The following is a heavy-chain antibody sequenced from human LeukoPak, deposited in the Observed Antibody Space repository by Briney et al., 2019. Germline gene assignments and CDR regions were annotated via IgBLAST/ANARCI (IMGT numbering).Heavy chain of an antibody. CDR3: ARMGMITFGGAIVR. CDR1: GGSISSYY. D-gene: IGHD3-16*02. CDR2: IYCSGST. J-gene: IGHJ4*02. Sequence: PSETLSLTCTVSGGSISSYYWSWIRQPPGKGLEWIGYIYCSGSTNYNPSLKSRVTISVDTSKNQFSLKLGSVTAADTAVYYCARMGMITFGGAIVRWGQGTLVTVSS. V-gene: IGHV4-59*08.